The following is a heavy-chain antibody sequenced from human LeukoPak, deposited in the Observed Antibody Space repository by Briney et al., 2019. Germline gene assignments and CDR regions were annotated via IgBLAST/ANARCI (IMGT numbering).Heavy chain of an antibody. CDR1: GYTFTSYG. J-gene: IGHJ4*02. D-gene: IGHD6-13*01. CDR2: ISAYNGNT. Sequence: GASVKVSCKTSGYTFTSYGLSWVRQAPGQGLEWMGWISAYNGNTNYAQKVQGRVTMATDTSTSTAYMELRSLRSDNTAVYYCARVGAAAGPYYFDYWGQGTLVTVSS. V-gene: IGHV1-18*01. CDR3: ARVGAAAGPYYFDY.